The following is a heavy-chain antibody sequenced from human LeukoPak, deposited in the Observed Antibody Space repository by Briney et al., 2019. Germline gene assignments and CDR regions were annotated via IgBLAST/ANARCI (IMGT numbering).Heavy chain of an antibody. D-gene: IGHD3-16*02. CDR1: GGSFSGYY. CDR2: INHSGST. J-gene: IGHJ5*02. Sequence: TSETLSLTCAVDGGSFSGYYWSWIRQPPGKVLEWIGEINHSGSTNYNPSLKSRVTISVDTSKNQFSLKLSSVTATDKAVYYCARNDYVWGSYRLNWFDPWGQGTLVTVSS. CDR3: ARNDYVWGSYRLNWFDP. V-gene: IGHV4-34*01.